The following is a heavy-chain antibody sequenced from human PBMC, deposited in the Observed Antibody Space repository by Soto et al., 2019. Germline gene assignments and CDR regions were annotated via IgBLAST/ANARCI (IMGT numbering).Heavy chain of an antibody. J-gene: IGHJ5*02. Sequence: EVQLVESGGGLVKPGGSLRLSCAASGFTFSNAWMSWVRQAPGKGLEWVGRIKSKTDGGTTDYAAPVKGRFTISRDDSKNTLYLQMNSLKTEDTAVYYCTTVKWYYDSSGQGINWFDPWGQGTLVTVSS. CDR1: GFTFSNAW. D-gene: IGHD3-22*01. CDR3: TTVKWYYDSSGQGINWFDP. CDR2: IKSKTDGGTT. V-gene: IGHV3-15*01.